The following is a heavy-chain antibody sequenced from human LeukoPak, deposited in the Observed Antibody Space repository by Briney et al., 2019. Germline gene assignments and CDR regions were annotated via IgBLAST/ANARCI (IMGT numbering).Heavy chain of an antibody. CDR1: GGSISNRSHF. CDR3: ATYSSGYPYYFDY. J-gene: IGHJ4*02. Sequence: SETLSLTCTVSGGSISNRSHFWGWIRQTPGKGLEWFGSIYYRGDTYYKPSLKSRVTISVDTSKNQFSLNLSSVTAADTAVYYCATYSSGYPYYFDYWGQGTLVTVSS. V-gene: IGHV4-39*07. D-gene: IGHD3-22*01. CDR2: IYYRGDT.